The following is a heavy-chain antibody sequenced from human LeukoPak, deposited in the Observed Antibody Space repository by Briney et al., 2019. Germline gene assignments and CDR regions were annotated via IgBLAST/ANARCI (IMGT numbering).Heavy chain of an antibody. J-gene: IGHJ3*02. CDR1: GFTFSNYW. V-gene: IGHV3-7*01. CDR2: IKQDETEK. D-gene: IGHD1-14*01. Sequence: PGGSLRLSCAASGFTFSNYWMSWVRQAPGKGLEWVANIKQDETEKDYVDSVKGRFTISRDNAKNSLYLQMNSLRNEDTAVYYCARGGNRRAFDIWGQGTMVTASS. CDR3: ARGGNRRAFDI.